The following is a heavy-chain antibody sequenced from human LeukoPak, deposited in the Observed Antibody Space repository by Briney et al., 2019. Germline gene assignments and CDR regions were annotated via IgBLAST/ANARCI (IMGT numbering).Heavy chain of an antibody. J-gene: IGHJ4*02. D-gene: IGHD3-10*01. CDR3: ARLRDGSGPFEY. CDR1: GYRFISYW. CDR2: IYPGDSDT. Sequence: GESLKISCQASGYRFISYWIGWVRQKPGKGLEWMGVIYPGDSDTRYGPAFQGQVNISADTSSNTAYLQWNSLRASDTAIYYCARLRDGSGPFEYWGQGTLVTVSS. V-gene: IGHV5-51*01.